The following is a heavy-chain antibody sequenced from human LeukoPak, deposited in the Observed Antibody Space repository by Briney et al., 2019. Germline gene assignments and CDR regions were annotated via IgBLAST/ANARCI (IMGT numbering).Heavy chain of an antibody. CDR1: GGSVSSYY. CDR2: IHNSGST. V-gene: IGHV4-59*02. CDR3: VRDWEGFNFDI. J-gene: IGHJ3*02. D-gene: IGHD1-26*01. Sequence: SETLSLTCTVSGGSVSSYYWSWIRQPPGEGLEWIAYIHNSGSTNYNPSLKSRATIAVDTSKDQFSLKLSSVTAADTAMYYCVRDWEGFNFDIWGQGTVVTVSS.